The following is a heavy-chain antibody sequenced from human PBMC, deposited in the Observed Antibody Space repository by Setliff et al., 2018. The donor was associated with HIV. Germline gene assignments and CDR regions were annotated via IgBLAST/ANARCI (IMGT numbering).Heavy chain of an antibody. CDR3: ASPYENNSGPDY. D-gene: IGHD7-27*01. J-gene: IGHJ4*02. Sequence: GASVKVSCKPSGFTFTGYYLHWVRQAPGQGLEWMGWINPNNGDTNYEQRSQGRVTMTRDTSITTVYMVLNRLTPGDTAVYYCASPYENNSGPDYWGQGTPVTVSS. CDR2: INPNNGDT. V-gene: IGHV1-2*02. CDR1: GFTFTGYY.